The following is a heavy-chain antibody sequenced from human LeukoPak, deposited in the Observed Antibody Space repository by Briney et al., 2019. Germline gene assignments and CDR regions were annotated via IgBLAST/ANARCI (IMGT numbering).Heavy chain of an antibody. CDR2: ISGGSSTI. J-gene: IGHJ4*02. CDR3: ARRGSGRHFDF. D-gene: IGHD2-15*01. Sequence: GGSLRLSCAASGFTFSDYYMSWIRQAPGKGLEWVSYISGGSSTIYYADSLEGRFTVSRDNAKNSLYLLMNSLRAEDTAVYYCARRGSGRHFDFWGQGTLVTVSS. V-gene: IGHV3-11*01. CDR1: GFTFSDYY.